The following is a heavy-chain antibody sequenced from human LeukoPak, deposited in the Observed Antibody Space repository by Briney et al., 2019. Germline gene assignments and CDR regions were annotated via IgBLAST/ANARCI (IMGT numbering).Heavy chain of an antibody. V-gene: IGHV3-74*01. CDR3: ASALTTVTPHFHC. J-gene: IGHJ4*02. CDR2: IDTDGSSA. D-gene: IGHD4-17*01. CDR1: GFPFSSYW. Sequence: PGGSLRLSCAASGFPFSSYWMHWARHPPGKGLVWVSRIDTDGSSATYADSVKGRFTISRDNAKNTVYLQMNSLRVEDTGVYYCASALTTVTPHFHCWGQGTLVTVSS.